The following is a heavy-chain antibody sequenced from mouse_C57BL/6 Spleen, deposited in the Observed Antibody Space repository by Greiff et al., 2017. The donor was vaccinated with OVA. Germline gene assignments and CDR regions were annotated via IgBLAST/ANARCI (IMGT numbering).Heavy chain of an antibody. Sequence: EVKLVESGGGLVKPGGSLKLSCAASGFTFSSYTMSWVRQTPEKRLEWFATISGGGGNTYYPDSVKGRFTISRDNAKNTLYLQMSSLRSEDTALYYCARRWDGYFDVWGTGTTVTVSS. J-gene: IGHJ1*03. CDR1: GFTFSSYT. V-gene: IGHV5-9*01. CDR3: ARRWDGYFDV. CDR2: ISGGGGNT. D-gene: IGHD4-1*01.